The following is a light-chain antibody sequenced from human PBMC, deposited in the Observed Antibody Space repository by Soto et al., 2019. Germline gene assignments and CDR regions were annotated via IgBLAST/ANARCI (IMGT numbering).Light chain of an antibody. CDR1: SNDVGVYDY. CDR3: NSYTSSSTLV. J-gene: IGLJ2*01. Sequence: QSALTQPASVSGSPGQSITISCSGTSNDVGVYDYVSWYQQHPGKAPKLVIYEVSNRPSWVSNRFSGSKSDNTASLTISGLQPEDEADYYCNSYTSSSTLVFGGGTQLTVL. CDR2: EVS. V-gene: IGLV2-14*01.